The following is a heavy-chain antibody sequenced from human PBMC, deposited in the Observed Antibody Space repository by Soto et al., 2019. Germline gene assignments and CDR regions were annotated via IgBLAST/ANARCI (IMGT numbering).Heavy chain of an antibody. CDR1: GYTFTSYA. J-gene: IGHJ4*02. D-gene: IGHD6-6*01. CDR3: ARTLDPVVSALRN. CDR2: INAANGNT. V-gene: IGHV1-3*01. Sequence: VQSGAEVKEPGASVKVSCKASGYTFTSYALHWVRQAPGQRLEWMGWINAANGNTKYSQKFQGRVTITRDTSASIAYMELSNLRSEDTAFYYCARTLDPVVSALRNWGQGTLVTVSS.